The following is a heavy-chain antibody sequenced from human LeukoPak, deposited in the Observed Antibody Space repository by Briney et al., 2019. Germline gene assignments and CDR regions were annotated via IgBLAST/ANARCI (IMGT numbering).Heavy chain of an antibody. CDR2: IWYDGSNK. D-gene: IGHD3-22*01. Sequence: GGSLRLSCAASGFTFSSFGMHWVCQAPGRGLEWVAVIWYDGSNKYYADSVKGRFTISRDNSKNTLHLQMNSLRAEDTAVYYCARDYYYDTNGQGDYFDYWGQGTLVTVSS. J-gene: IGHJ4*02. V-gene: IGHV3-33*01. CDR3: ARDYYYDTNGQGDYFDY. CDR1: GFTFSSFG.